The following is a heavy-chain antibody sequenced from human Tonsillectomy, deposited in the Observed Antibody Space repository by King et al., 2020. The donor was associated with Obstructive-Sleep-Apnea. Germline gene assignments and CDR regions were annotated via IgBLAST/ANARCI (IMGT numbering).Heavy chain of an antibody. V-gene: IGHV3-9*01. D-gene: IGHD2-2*01. CDR1: GFTFDDYA. J-gene: IGHJ4*02. CDR3: ASQPNHCSSTSCYDY. CDR2: SSWNIGSI. Sequence: VQLVESGGGLVQPGRSLRLSCSASGFTFDDYAMHWVRQAPGKGLEWVSGSSWNIGSIGYADSVKGRFTISRDNAKNSLYLQMNSLRAEDTALYYCASQPNHCSSTSCYDYWGQGTLVTVSS.